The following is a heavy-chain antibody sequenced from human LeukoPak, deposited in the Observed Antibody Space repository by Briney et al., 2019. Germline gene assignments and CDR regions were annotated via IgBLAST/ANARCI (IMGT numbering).Heavy chain of an antibody. J-gene: IGHJ1*01. D-gene: IGHD5-18*01. CDR3: ASGDTAMVSGKYFQH. CDR1: GGTFSSYA. CDR2: IMPMFGTA. V-gene: IGHV1-69*05. Sequence: SVKVSFKASGGTFSSYAISWVRQAPGQGLEWMVGIMPMFGTANNAQKFQGRVTITTDESTSTAYMELSSLRAEDTAVYYCASGDTAMVSGKYFQHWGQGTLVTVSS.